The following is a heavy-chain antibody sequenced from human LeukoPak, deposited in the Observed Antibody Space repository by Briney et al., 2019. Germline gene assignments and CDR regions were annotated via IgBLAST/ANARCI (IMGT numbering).Heavy chain of an antibody. Sequence: SETLSLTCTVSGGSVSSGSYYWSWIRQPPGKGLEWIGYIYYSGSTNYNPSLKSRVTISVDTSKNQFSLELSSVTAADTAVYYCARGVAAGCRWFDPWGQGTLVTVSS. V-gene: IGHV4-61*01. CDR2: IYYSGST. CDR3: ARGVAAGCRWFDP. D-gene: IGHD6-13*01. CDR1: GGSVSSGSYY. J-gene: IGHJ5*02.